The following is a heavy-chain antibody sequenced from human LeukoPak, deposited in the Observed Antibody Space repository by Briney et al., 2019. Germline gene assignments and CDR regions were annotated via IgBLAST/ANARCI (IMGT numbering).Heavy chain of an antibody. D-gene: IGHD6-13*01. V-gene: IGHV3-23*01. CDR3: AKGTSIAAAGLYYYYMDV. CDR2: ISGTGSSL. CDR1: GFTFSSYA. Sequence: GGSLRLSCAASGFTFSSYAMTWVRQAPGKGLECVSGISGTGSSLYYTDSVKGRFTISRDNSKNTLYLQMNSLRAEDTAVYYCAKGTSIAAAGLYYYYMDVWGKGTTVTVSS. J-gene: IGHJ6*03.